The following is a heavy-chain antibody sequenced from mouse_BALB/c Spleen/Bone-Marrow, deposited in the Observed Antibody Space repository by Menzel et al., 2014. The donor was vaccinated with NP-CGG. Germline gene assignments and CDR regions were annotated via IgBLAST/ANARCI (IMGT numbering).Heavy chain of an antibody. CDR2: IWAGVST. Sequence: VKLMESGPGLVAPSQSLSITCTVSGFSLTSYGVHWVRQPPGKGLEWLGVIWAGVSTNYNSALMSRLSISKDNSKNQVFLKMNSLQTDDTAMYYCARGDYSGWGQGTLVTVSA. J-gene: IGHJ3*02. CDR1: GFSLTSYG. V-gene: IGHV2-9*02. CDR3: ARGDYSG. D-gene: IGHD1-1*01.